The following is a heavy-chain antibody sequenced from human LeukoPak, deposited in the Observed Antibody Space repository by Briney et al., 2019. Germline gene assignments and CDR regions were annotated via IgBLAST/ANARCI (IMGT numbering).Heavy chain of an antibody. D-gene: IGHD2-21*02. CDR2: IYAGGST. CDR3: TRGGGAFCGGDCYRNFDY. Sequence: PGGSLRLSCAASGFTVSSSYMSWVRQAPGKGLEWVSVIYAGGSTYYAGSVNGRLTISRDNSQNALYLQMNGLRDEDTAVYYCTRGGGAFCGGDCYRNFDYWGQGILVTVSS. V-gene: IGHV3-66*02. J-gene: IGHJ4*02. CDR1: GFTVSSSY.